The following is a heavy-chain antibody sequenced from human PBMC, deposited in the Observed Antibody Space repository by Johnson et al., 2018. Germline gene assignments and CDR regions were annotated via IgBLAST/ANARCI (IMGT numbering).Heavy chain of an antibody. J-gene: IGHJ6*03. CDR2: IRDSGGST. CDR1: GFTFNNYA. D-gene: IGHD3-3*01. Sequence: VQLQESGGGLVQPGGSLRLSCAASGFTFNNYAMSWVRQAPGKGLEWVSGIRDSGGSTDYADSVRGRFTISRGNSKNTLYLQMNSLRAEDTAVYYCAKSLGQGRAIFGVATGYYMDVWGDGTTVTVSS. CDR3: AKSLGQGRAIFGVATGYYMDV. V-gene: IGHV3-23*01.